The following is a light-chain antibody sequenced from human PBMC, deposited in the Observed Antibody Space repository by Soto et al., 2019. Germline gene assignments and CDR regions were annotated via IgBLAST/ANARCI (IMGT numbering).Light chain of an antibody. CDR1: QGIGDT. Sequence: EVVMRQSPATLSVSPGEGAPLSCRASQGIGDTLAWYQHNPGQTPRLLIYDTSTRATGVPTRFSGSRSGAEFTLTINSLQSEDFAVYYCQPYNNWPLTFGGGTKVDIK. J-gene: IGKJ4*01. CDR2: DTS. V-gene: IGKV3-15*01. CDR3: QPYNNWPLT.